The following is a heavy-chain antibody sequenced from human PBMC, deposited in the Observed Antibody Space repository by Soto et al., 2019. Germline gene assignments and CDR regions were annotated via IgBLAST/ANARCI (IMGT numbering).Heavy chain of an antibody. D-gene: IGHD2-2*01. CDR1: GGSISGSY. J-gene: IGHJ4*02. Sequence: QVQLQESGAGLVKPSETLSLTCTVSGGSISGSYWRWIRQPPGKGLEWIGYIYYTGSTTYNPSLNSHVTISERTAKNQFSLMLSSVTAADTAVYYCASHTLFNSCSHFDSSGQGTMVTVSS. CDR3: ASHTLFNSCSHFDS. CDR2: IYYTGST. V-gene: IGHV4-59*01.